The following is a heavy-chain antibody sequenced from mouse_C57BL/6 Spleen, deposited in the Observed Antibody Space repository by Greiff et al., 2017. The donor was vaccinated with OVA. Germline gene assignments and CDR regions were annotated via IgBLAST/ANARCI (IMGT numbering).Heavy chain of an antibody. CDR2: IDPEDGDT. J-gene: IGHJ3*01. D-gene: IGHD2-3*01. V-gene: IGHV14-1*01. Sequence: VQLKESGAELVRPGASVKLSCTASGFNIKDYYMHWVKQRPEQGLEWIGRIDPEDGDTEYAPKFQGKATMTADTSSNTAYLQLSSLTSEDTAVYYCTTFYDGYLAWFAYWGQGTLVTVSA. CDR1: GFNIKDYY. CDR3: TTFYDGYLAWFAY.